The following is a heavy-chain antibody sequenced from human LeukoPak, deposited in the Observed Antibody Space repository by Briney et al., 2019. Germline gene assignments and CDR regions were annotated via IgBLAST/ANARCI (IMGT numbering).Heavy chain of an antibody. V-gene: IGHV7-4-1*02. D-gene: IGHD3-10*01. CDR3: ARSYGAFEGATYYYYGMDV. CDR2: INTNTGNP. Sequence: GASVKVSCKASEYTFTNYGLSWVRQAPGQGLEWMGWINTNTGNPKSAQGFTERFVFSLDASVSTAYLQISSLKAADTAVYYCARSYGAFEGATYYYYGMDVWGQGTTVTVSS. J-gene: IGHJ6*02. CDR1: EYTFTNYG.